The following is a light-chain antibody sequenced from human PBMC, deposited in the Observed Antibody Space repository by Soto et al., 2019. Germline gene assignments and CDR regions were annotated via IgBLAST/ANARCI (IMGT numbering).Light chain of an antibody. V-gene: IGLV2-8*01. Sequence: HSVLTQPPSASGSPGQSVTISCAGSSSDIGASNSVSWYQQHPGKAPKLLISEVTKRPSGVPDRFSGSKSGNTASLTVSGLQADDEADYYCGSKAGSNKHVVFGGGTQLTVL. CDR3: GSKAGSNKHVV. CDR1: SSDIGASNS. CDR2: EVT. J-gene: IGLJ2*01.